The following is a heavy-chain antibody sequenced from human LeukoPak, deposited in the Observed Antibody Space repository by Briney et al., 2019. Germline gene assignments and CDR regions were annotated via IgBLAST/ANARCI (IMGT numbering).Heavy chain of an antibody. Sequence: SETLSLTCAVYGGSFSGYYWSWIRQPPGKGLEWIGEINHSGSTNYNPSLKGRVTISVDTSKNQFSLKLSSVTAADTAVYYCARNYCSSTSCYTASWFDPWGQGTLVTVSS. V-gene: IGHV4-34*01. CDR3: ARNYCSSTSCYTASWFDP. J-gene: IGHJ5*02. CDR2: INHSGST. CDR1: GGSFSGYY. D-gene: IGHD2-2*02.